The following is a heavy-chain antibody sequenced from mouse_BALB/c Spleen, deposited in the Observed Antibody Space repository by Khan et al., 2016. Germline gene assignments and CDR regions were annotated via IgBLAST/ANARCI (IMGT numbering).Heavy chain of an antibody. J-gene: IGHJ3*01. V-gene: IGHV4-1*02. D-gene: IGHD1-1*01. CDR2: INPDSSTI. Sequence: EVQFQESGGGLVQPGGSLKLSCAASGFDFSRYWMSWVRQAPGKGLEWIGEINPDSSTINYTPSLKDKFIISRDNAKNTLYLQMSKVRSEDTALYYCARAGYYGYLAYWGQGTLVTVSA. CDR3: ARAGYYGYLAY. CDR1: GFDFSRYW.